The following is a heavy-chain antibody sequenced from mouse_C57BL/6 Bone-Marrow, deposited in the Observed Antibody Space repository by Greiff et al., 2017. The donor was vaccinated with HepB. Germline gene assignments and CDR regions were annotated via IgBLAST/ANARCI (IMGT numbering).Heavy chain of an antibody. V-gene: IGHV5-16*01. Sequence: EVQLVESEGGLVQPGSSMKLSCTASGFTFSDYYMAWVRQVPEKGLEWVANINYDGSSTYYLDSLKSRFIISRDNAKNILYLQMSSLKSEDTATYYCARGVFITTVVPYWYFDVWGTGTTVTVSS. CDR1: GFTFSDYY. CDR3: ARGVFITTVVPYWYFDV. CDR2: INYDGSST. J-gene: IGHJ1*03. D-gene: IGHD1-1*01.